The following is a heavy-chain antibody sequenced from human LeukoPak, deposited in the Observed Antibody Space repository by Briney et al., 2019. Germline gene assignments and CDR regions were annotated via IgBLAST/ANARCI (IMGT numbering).Heavy chain of an antibody. D-gene: IGHD3-3*01. CDR3: ARDLWDGTGY. CDR1: GFSSTY. CDR2: IYSGDST. J-gene: IGHJ4*02. Sequence: TGGSLRLSCVASGFSSTYTSWVRQAPGKGLEWVSVIYSGDSTYYADSVRGRFTTSRDISKNTVYLQMNSLRPEDTAVYYCARDLWDGTGYWGQGTLVTVAS. V-gene: IGHV3-66*02.